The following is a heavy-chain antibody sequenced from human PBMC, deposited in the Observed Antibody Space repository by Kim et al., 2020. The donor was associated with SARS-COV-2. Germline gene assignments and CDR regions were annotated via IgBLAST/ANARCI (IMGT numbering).Heavy chain of an antibody. V-gene: IGHV5-51*01. J-gene: IGHJ4*02. Sequence: TYRPSFEGHVTISVDKTINPAYLQLSGLKASDTAIYYCARGLASEFYFDFWGQGTLVTVSS. CDR3: ARGLASEFYFDF.